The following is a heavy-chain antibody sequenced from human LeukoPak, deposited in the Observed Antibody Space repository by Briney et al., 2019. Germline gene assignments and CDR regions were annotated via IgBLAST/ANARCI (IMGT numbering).Heavy chain of an antibody. V-gene: IGHV4-4*02. D-gene: IGHD1-1*01. CDR1: GGSISSSNW. Sequence: SETLSLTCAVSGGSISSSNWWSWVRQPPGKGLEWIGEIYHSGSSNYNPSLKSRVTISVDTSKNQFSLKLSSVTAADTAVYYCARVPYYYGMDVWGQGTTVTVSS. CDR3: ARVPYYYGMDV. J-gene: IGHJ6*02. CDR2: IYHSGSS.